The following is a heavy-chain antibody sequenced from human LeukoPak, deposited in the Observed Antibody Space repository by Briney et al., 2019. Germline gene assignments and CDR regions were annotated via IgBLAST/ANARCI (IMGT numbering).Heavy chain of an antibody. V-gene: IGHV3-48*03. J-gene: IGHJ4*02. CDR1: GFTFSSYE. D-gene: IGHD5-12*01. CDR2: ISSSGSTI. CDR3: ARAKGYSGPLNDY. Sequence: GGSLRLSCAASGFTFSSYEMNWVRQAPGKGMEWVSYISSSGSTIYYADSVKGRFTISRDNAKNSLYLQMNSLRAEDTAVYYCARAKGYSGPLNDYWGQGTLVTVSS.